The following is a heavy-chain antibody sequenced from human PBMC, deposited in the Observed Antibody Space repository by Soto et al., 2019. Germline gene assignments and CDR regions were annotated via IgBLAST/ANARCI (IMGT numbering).Heavy chain of an antibody. CDR3: ARGLTAVDAFDI. V-gene: IGHV1-8*01. Sequence: ASLKVSCKASGYTFTSYDINWVRQATGQGLEWMGWMNPNSGNTGYAQKFQGRVTMTRNTSISTAYMELSSLRSEDTAVYYCARGLTAVDAFDIWGQGTMVTVSS. CDR1: GYTFTSYD. CDR2: MNPNSGNT. J-gene: IGHJ3*02.